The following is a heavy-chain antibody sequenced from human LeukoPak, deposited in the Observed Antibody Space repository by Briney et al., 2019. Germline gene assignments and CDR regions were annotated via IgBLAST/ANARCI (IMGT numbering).Heavy chain of an antibody. D-gene: IGHD6-13*01. Sequence: PSETLSLTCAVSGGSFSGYYWSWIRHPPGKGLEWIGQINHSGSTNYNPSLKSRVTISVDTSKNQFSLKLSSVTAADTAVYYCASCIAAAGANWFDPWGQGTLVTVSS. J-gene: IGHJ5*02. CDR1: GGSFSGYY. CDR3: ASCIAAAGANWFDP. V-gene: IGHV4-34*01. CDR2: INHSGST.